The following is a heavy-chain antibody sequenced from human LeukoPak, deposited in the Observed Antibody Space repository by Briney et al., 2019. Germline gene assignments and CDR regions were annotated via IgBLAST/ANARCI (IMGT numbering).Heavy chain of an antibody. J-gene: IGHJ4*02. V-gene: IGHV1-69*01. Sequence: SVKVSCKASGGAFSSYAISWVRQAPGQGLEWMGGIIPIFGTANYAQKFQGRVTITADVSTSTAYMELSSLRSEDTAVYYCARARLPGIAEAGTGTANYWGQGTLVTVSS. D-gene: IGHD6-19*01. CDR3: ARARLPGIAEAGTGTANY. CDR1: GGAFSSYA. CDR2: IIPIFGTA.